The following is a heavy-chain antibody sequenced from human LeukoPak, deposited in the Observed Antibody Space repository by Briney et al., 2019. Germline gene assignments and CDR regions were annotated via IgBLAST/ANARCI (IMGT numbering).Heavy chain of an antibody. V-gene: IGHV1-18*01. J-gene: IGHJ4*02. CDR3: ARVEGYCSSTSCYHPVDY. D-gene: IGHD2-2*01. CDR2: ISAYSGNT. CDR1: GYTFTSYG. Sequence: ASVKVSCKASGYTFTSYGISWVRQAPGQGLEWMGWISAYSGNTNYAQKLQGRVTMTTDTSTSAAYMELGSLRSDDTAVYYCARVEGYCSSTSCYHPVDYWGQGTLVTVSS.